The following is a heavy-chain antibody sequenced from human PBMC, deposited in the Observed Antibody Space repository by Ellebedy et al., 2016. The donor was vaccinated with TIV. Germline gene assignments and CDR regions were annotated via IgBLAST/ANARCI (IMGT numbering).Heavy chain of an antibody. CDR1: GGSISSYY. Sequence: MPSETLSLTCTVSGGSISSYYWSWIRQPPGKGLEWIGYIYYSGSTNYNPSLKSRVTIAVDTSKQQISLKLSSVTAADTAVYYCARSSGWDRFDYWGQGTLVTVSP. CDR2: IYYSGST. D-gene: IGHD6-19*01. CDR3: ARSSGWDRFDY. J-gene: IGHJ4*02. V-gene: IGHV4-59*01.